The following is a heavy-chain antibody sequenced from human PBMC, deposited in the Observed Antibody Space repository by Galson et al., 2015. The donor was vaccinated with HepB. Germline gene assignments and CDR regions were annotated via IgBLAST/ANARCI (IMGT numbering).Heavy chain of an antibody. CDR2: ISGSGGST. J-gene: IGHJ4*02. Sequence: SLRLSCAASGFTLKIYAMSWVRQAPGKGLEWVSGISGSGGSTYYADSVKGRFTISRDNSKNTLYLQMNSLRAEDTAVYYCAKGDEYYDWLSGFDYWGQGTLVTVSS. CDR3: AKGDEYYDWLSGFDY. V-gene: IGHV3-23*01. CDR1: GFTLKIYA. D-gene: IGHD3-9*01.